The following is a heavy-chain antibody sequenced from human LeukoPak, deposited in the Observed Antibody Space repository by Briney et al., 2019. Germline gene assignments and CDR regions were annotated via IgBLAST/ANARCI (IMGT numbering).Heavy chain of an antibody. CDR1: GDSVSSNTAA. J-gene: IGHJ4*02. CDR3: AREYLGGYLIY. Sequence: SQALSLTCAISGDSVSSNTAAWTWIRQSPSRGLEWLGRTYYRSKWYNDYEVSVKSRITINPDTSKNQFSLQLNSVTPEDTAVYYRAREYLGGYLIYWGQGTLVTVSS. D-gene: IGHD3-16*02. V-gene: IGHV6-1*01. CDR2: TYYRSKWYN.